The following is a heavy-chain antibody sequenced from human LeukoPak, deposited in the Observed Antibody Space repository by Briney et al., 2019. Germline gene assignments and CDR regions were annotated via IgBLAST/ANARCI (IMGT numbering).Heavy chain of an antibody. CDR1: GFTFSSYG. J-gene: IGHJ4*02. V-gene: IGHV3-30*02. CDR2: IRYDGNNK. CDR3: TKEAYSSAWYGDS. Sequence: GGSLRLSCAASGFTFSSYGIHWVRQAPGKGLEWVAFIRYDGNNKYYADSVTGRFTIARDNSKNTVYLQMNSLRAEDTAVYYCTKEAYSSAWYGDSWGQGTLVTVSS. D-gene: IGHD6-19*01.